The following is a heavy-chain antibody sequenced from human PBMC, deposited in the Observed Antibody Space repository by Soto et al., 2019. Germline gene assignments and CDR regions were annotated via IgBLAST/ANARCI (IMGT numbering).Heavy chain of an antibody. CDR3: ARDPCSGGSCYQGHAFDI. CDR1: GFTFSSYS. V-gene: IGHV3-48*02. D-gene: IGHD2-15*01. J-gene: IGHJ3*02. CDR2: ISSSSSTI. Sequence: GSLRLSCAASGFTFSSYSMNWVRQAPGKGLEWVSYISSSSSTIYYADSVKGRFTISRDNAKNSLYLQMNSLRDEDTAVYYCARDPCSGGSCYQGHAFDIWGQGTMVTVSS.